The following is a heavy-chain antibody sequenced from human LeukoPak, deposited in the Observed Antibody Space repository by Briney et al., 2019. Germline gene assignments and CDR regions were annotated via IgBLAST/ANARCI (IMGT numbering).Heavy chain of an antibody. CDR1: GDSITSYY. CDR2: INDSGST. V-gene: IGHV4-34*01. Sequence: PSETLSLTCTVSGDSITSYYWNWIRQPPGKGLEWIGEINDSGSTNYNPSLKSRVTISVDTSKNQFSLKLSSVTAADTAVYYCASVLGLWGQGTLVTVSS. J-gene: IGHJ5*02. D-gene: IGHD6-6*01. CDR3: ASVLGL.